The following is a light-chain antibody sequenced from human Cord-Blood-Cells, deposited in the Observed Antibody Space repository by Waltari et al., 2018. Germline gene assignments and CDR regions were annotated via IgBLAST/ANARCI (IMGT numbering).Light chain of an antibody. CDR1: SSDVGGYNY. CDR3: CSYAGSYTYV. V-gene: IGLV2-11*01. CDR2: DVS. Sequence: QSALTQPRSVSGSPGQSVTISCTGTSSDVGGYNYVSWYQQHPGKAPKPMIYDVSKRTSGVPSRFSGSKSGNTASLTISGLQAEDEADYYCCSYAGSYTYVFGTGTKVTVL. J-gene: IGLJ1*01.